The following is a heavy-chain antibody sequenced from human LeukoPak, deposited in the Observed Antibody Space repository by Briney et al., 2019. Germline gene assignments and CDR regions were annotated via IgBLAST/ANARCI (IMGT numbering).Heavy chain of an antibody. CDR2: ISYDGSNK. J-gene: IGHJ4*02. Sequence: PGRSLRLSCAASGFTFSSYGMHWVRQAPGKGLEWVAVISYDGSNKYYADSVKGRFTISRDNSKNTLYLQMNSLRAEDTAVYYRAKDGLIYGDYVGYFDYWGQGTLVTVSS. CDR1: GFTFSSYG. D-gene: IGHD4-17*01. V-gene: IGHV3-30*18. CDR3: AKDGLIYGDYVGYFDY.